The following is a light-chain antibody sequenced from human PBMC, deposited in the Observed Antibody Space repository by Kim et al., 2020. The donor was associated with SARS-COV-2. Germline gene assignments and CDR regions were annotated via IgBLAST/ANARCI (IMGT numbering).Light chain of an antibody. CDR1: SSNIGSNT. Sequence: GQSVTSACSRSSSNIGSNTANWYQQLPGTAPKLLIYSNNQRPSGVPARFSGSESGTSASLAISGLQSEDEAEYYCAAWDDSLNGWVFGGGTQLTVL. CDR2: SNN. CDR3: AAWDDSLNGWV. J-gene: IGLJ3*02. V-gene: IGLV1-44*01.